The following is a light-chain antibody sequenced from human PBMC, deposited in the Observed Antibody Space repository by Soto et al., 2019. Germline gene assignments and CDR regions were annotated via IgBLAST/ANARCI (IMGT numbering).Light chain of an antibody. CDR2: AAT. CDR3: QKYNSGTLA. V-gene: IGKV1-27*01. J-gene: IGKJ4*01. CDR1: QGTANY. Sequence: DIQMTQSPSSRSSSPGDRVTITCRASQGTANYVAWYQQKPGKVPKLLIHAATTLQLGVPSRFSGSGSWTHCTITISSLKKEDGATYYCQKYNSGTLAFGGGTKVDIK.